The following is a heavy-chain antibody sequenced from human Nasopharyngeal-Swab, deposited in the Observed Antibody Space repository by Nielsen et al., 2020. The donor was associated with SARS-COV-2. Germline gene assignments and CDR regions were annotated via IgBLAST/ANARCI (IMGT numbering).Heavy chain of an antibody. Sequence: GGFLRLSCAASGFTFSSYSMNWVRQAPGKGLEWVSSISSSSSYIYYADSVKGRFTISRDNAKNSLYLQMNSLRAEDTAVYYCARDGAYSSGWRDYWGQGTLVTVSS. J-gene: IGHJ4*02. CDR1: GFTFSSYS. CDR3: ARDGAYSSGWRDY. V-gene: IGHV3-21*01. CDR2: ISSSSSYI. D-gene: IGHD6-19*01.